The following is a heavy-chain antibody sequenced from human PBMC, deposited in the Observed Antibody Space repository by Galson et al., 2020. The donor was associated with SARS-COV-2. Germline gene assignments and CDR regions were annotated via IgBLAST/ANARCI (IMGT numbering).Heavy chain of an antibody. CDR3: AREPALYDFWSGYYTPNYYYGMDV. V-gene: IGHV4-39*07. CDR2: IYYSGST. D-gene: IGHD3-3*01. J-gene: IGHJ6*02. CDR1: GGSISSSSYY. Sequence: SETLSLTCTVSGGSISSSSYYWGWIRQSPGKGLEWIGSIYYSGSTYYNPSLKSRVTISVDTSKNQFSLKLSSVTAADTAVYYCAREPALYDFWSGYYTPNYYYGMDVWVQGTTVS.